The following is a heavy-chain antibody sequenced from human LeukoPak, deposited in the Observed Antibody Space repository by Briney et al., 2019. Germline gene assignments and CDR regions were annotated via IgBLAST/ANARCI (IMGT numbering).Heavy chain of an antibody. CDR1: GASVNSGSHY. Sequence: SETLSLTCTVSGASVNSGSHYWSWFRQPPGKGLEWIGYMYYSGTTNYNPSLKSRVTMSVDTSKNHFSLRMNSLTAADTAEYYCAGLRYHGGNTVWGQGTPVPVSS. CDR3: AGLRYHGGNTV. CDR2: MYYSGTT. D-gene: IGHD4-23*01. V-gene: IGHV4-61*03. J-gene: IGHJ4*02.